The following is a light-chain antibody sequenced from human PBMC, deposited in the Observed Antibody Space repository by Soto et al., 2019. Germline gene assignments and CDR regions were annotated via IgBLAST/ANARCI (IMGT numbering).Light chain of an antibody. Sequence: EIVLTQSPGTLSLSPGERATLSCRASQSVSSNYFAWYQQIPGQAPRLLIHGASRRATGIPDRFSGSGSGTDFTLSISRLEPEDFAVYYCQHYGGSFIFGPGTKVDIK. CDR2: GAS. J-gene: IGKJ3*01. CDR1: QSVSSNY. CDR3: QHYGGSFI. V-gene: IGKV3-20*01.